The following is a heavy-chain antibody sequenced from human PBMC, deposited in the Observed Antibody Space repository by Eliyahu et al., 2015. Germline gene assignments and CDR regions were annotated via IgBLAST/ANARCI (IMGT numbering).Heavy chain of an antibody. CDR1: GFTFSSYS. Sequence: EVQLVESGGGLVQPGGSLRLSCAASGFTFSSYSXNWVRQAPGKGLEWVSYISSSSSTIYYADXVKGRFTISRDNAKNSLYLQMNSLRAEDTAVYYCARGIAVAGTYRTDPIRNDYYGMDVWGQGTTVTVSS. V-gene: IGHV3-48*01. CDR2: ISSSSSTI. D-gene: IGHD6-19*01. J-gene: IGHJ6*02. CDR3: ARGIAVAGTYRTDPIRNDYYGMDV.